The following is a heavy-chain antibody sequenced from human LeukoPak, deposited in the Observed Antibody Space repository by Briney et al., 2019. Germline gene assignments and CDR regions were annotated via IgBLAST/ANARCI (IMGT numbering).Heavy chain of an antibody. CDR2: MNPNSGNT. CDR3: ARGVGSGWYGWFDP. D-gene: IGHD6-19*01. J-gene: IGHJ5*02. CDR1: GGTFSSYA. V-gene: IGHV1-8*02. Sequence: ASVKVSCKASGGTFSSYAISWVRQATGQGLEWMGWMNPNSGNTGYAQKFRGRVTMTRNTSISTAYMELSRLRSDDTAVYYCARGVGSGWYGWFDPWGQGTLVTVSP.